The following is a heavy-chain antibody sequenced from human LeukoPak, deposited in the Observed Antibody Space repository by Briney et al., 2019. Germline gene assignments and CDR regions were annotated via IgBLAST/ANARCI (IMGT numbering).Heavy chain of an antibody. CDR1: GYTFTCYY. J-gene: IGHJ3*02. D-gene: IGHD6-13*01. V-gene: IGHV1-8*02. CDR2: MNPNSGNT. Sequence: ASVKVPCKASGYTFTCYYMHWVRQATGQGLEWMGWMNPNSGNTGYAQKFQGRVTMTRNTSISTAYMELSSLRSEDTAVYYCARSSVAAGDAFDIWGQGTMVTVSS. CDR3: ARSSVAAGDAFDI.